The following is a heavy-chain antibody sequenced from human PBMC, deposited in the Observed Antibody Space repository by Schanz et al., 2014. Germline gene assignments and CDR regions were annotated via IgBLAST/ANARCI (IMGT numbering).Heavy chain of an antibody. Sequence: QVQLVESGGGVVQPGRSLRLSCAASGFSFDKYGMHWVRQAPGKGLEWVGVIWYDGSKTYYADSVRGRFTISRENSKNTQHLQMNSLRAEDTAVYHCAKDLPAVAVAPLMTGLYDSWGQGTLVTVSS. CDR3: AKDLPAVAVAPLMTGLYDS. CDR1: GFSFDKYG. J-gene: IGHJ4*02. V-gene: IGHV3-33*06. CDR2: IWYDGSKT. D-gene: IGHD6-19*01.